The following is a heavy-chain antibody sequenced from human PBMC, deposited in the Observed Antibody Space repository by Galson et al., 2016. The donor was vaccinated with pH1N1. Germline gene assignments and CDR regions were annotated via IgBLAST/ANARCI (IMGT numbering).Heavy chain of an antibody. Sequence: CAISGDSVSSNSATWDWIRQSPSRGLEWVGRTYYRSKWYNDYAESVKSRIIISPDTSKNRLSLQLNSVTPADTAVYYCARGVIDYDFWSGYQDHAAFDIWGQGTMVIVSS. CDR3: ARGVIDYDFWSGYQDHAAFDI. CDR1: GDSVSSNSAT. CDR2: TYYRSKWYN. V-gene: IGHV6-1*01. J-gene: IGHJ3*02. D-gene: IGHD3-3*01.